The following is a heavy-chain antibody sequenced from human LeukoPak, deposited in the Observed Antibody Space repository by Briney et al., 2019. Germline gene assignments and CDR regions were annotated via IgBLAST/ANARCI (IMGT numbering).Heavy chain of an antibody. CDR1: GFTFSSYA. Sequence: CXASGFTFSSYAMSWVRQAPGKGLEWVSAISGSGGSTYYADSVKGRFTISRDNSKNTLYLKMNRLRAEDTAVYYXXXXXSXGWYFFDAFDIWGQGTMVTVSS. J-gene: IGHJ3*02. D-gene: IGHD6-19*01. V-gene: IGHV3-23*01. CDR3: XXXXSXGWYFFDAFDI. CDR2: ISGSGGST.